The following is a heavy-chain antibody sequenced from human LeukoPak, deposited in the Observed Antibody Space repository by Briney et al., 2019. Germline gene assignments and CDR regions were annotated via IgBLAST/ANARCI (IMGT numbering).Heavy chain of an antibody. D-gene: IGHD3-10*01. CDR1: GGSFSGYY. Sequence: PSETLSLTCAVYGGSFSGYYWSWIRQPPGKGLEWIGEINHSGSTNYNPSLKSRVTISVDTSKNQFSLKLSSVTAADTAVYYCARTMVRGVRIDYWGQGTLVTVPS. CDR3: ARTMVRGVRIDY. V-gene: IGHV4-34*01. CDR2: INHSGST. J-gene: IGHJ4*02.